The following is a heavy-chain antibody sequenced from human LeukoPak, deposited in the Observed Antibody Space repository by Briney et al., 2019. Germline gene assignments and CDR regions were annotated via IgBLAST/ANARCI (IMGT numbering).Heavy chain of an antibody. V-gene: IGHV1-69*05. CDR3: ARGSSGSYYFDY. D-gene: IGHD1-26*01. J-gene: IGHJ4*02. CDR2: NIPIFGTA. Sequence: SVKVSCKASGGTFSSYAISWVRQAPGQGLEWMGGNIPIFGTANYAQKFQGRVTITTDESTSTAYMELSSLRSEDTAVYYCARGSSGSYYFDYWGQGTLVTVSS. CDR1: GGTFSSYA.